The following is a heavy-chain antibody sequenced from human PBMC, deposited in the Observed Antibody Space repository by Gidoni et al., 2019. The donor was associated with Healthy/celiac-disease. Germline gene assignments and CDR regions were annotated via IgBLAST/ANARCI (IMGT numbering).Heavy chain of an antibody. CDR3: ARGWVGAAVGAFDI. CDR2: ISSSSSYI. J-gene: IGHJ3*02. CDR1: GFTFSSYS. Sequence: EVQLVESGGGLVKPGGSLRLSCAASGFTFSSYSMNWVRQAPGKGLEWVSSISSSSSYIYYADSVKGRFTISRDNAKNSLYLQMNSLRAEDTAVYYCARGWVGAAVGAFDIWGQGTMVTVSS. D-gene: IGHD2-15*01. V-gene: IGHV3-21*01.